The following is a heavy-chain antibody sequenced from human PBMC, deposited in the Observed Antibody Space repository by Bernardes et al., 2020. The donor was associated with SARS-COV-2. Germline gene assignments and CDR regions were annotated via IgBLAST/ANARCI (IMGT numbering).Heavy chain of an antibody. Sequence: GGSLRLSCAASGFSFSTYSMSWVRQAPGKGLEWVSYISSSSGTIDYPDSVKGRFTISRDNDENSLYLQMNSLTDEDTAVYYCTRGGEYGQFYYGMDVWGQGTTVTVSS. V-gene: IGHV3-48*02. CDR1: GFSFSTYS. J-gene: IGHJ6*02. CDR3: TRGGEYGQFYYGMDV. CDR2: ISSSSGTI. D-gene: IGHD3-16*01.